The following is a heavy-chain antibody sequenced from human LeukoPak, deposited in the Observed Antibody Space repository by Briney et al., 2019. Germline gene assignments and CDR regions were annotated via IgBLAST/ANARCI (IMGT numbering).Heavy chain of an antibody. CDR1: GFTFSSYN. D-gene: IGHD6-13*01. V-gene: IGHV3-48*01. CDR3: ARAGYSSNWRSFDN. Sequence: AGGSLRLSCAASGFTFSSYNMNWVRQAPGKGLEWGSYISSSSSTIYYADSVKGRFTISRDNAKNSLYLQMNSLRAEDTAVYYCARAGYSSNWRSFDNWGQGTLVTVSS. J-gene: IGHJ4*02. CDR2: ISSSSSTI.